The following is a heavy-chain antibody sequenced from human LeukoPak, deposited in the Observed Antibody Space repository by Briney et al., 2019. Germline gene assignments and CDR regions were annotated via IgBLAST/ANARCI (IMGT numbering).Heavy chain of an antibody. Sequence: PSETLSLTCTVSGGSISDYYWNWIRQHAGKGLEWMGRIYASGSTNYNPSLRSRVTISVDKSKNQFSLKLTSATAADTAVYYCARSYLGGTYYDWFDPWGQGTLVTVSS. CDR3: ARSYLGGTYYDWFDP. D-gene: IGHD1-26*01. CDR1: GGSISDYY. V-gene: IGHV4-4*07. CDR2: IYASGST. J-gene: IGHJ5*02.